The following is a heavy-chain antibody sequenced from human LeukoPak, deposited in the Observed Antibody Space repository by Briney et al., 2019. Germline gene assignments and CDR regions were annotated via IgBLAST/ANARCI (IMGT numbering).Heavy chain of an antibody. CDR1: GFTFSSYG. V-gene: IGHV3-23*01. D-gene: IGHD3-10*01. J-gene: IGHJ4*02. CDR3: AKGRGFLYYFDY. Sequence: GGSLRLSCAASGFTFSSYGMSWVRQAPGKGLEWVSAISGSGGSTYYADSVKGRFTVSRDNSKNTLYLQMNSLRAEDTAVYYCAKGRGFLYYFDYWGQGTLVTVSS. CDR2: ISGSGGST.